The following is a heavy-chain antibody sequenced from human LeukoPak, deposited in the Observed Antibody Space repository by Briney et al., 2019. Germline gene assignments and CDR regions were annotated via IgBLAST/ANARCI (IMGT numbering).Heavy chain of an antibody. CDR2: INHSGST. Sequence: SETLSLTCTVSGGSISSYYWSWIRQPPGKGLEWIGEINHSGSTNYNPSLKSRVTISVDTSKNQFSLKLSSVTAADTAVYYCARAVFPSFDYWGQGTLVTVSS. CDR1: GGSISSYY. CDR3: ARAVFPSFDY. V-gene: IGHV4-34*01. J-gene: IGHJ4*02. D-gene: IGHD3-10*02.